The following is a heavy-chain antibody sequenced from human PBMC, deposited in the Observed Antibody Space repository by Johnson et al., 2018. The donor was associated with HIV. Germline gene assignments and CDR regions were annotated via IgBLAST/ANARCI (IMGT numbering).Heavy chain of an antibody. Sequence: QVQLVESGGGVVQPGRSLRLSCAASGFTFSDYYMSWIRQAPGKGLQWVAVISYDGNNKYYADSVKGRFTISRDNSKSTLYLQMNSLRVEDTAVYFCARRASGWHAFDIWGQGTMVTVSS. V-gene: IGHV3-30*03. CDR3: ARRASGWHAFDI. CDR1: GFTFSDYY. CDR2: ISYDGNNK. J-gene: IGHJ3*02. D-gene: IGHD6-19*01.